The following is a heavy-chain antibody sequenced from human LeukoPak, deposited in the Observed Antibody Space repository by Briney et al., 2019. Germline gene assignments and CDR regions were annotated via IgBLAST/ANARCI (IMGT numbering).Heavy chain of an antibody. V-gene: IGHV3-7*01. CDR3: ARERAYDYVWGSYRYTGYFDY. Sequence: GGSLRLSCAASGFTFSSYWMSWVRQAPGKGLEWVANIKQDGSEKYYVDSVKGRFTISRDNAKNSLYLQMNSLRAEDTAVYYCARERAYDYVWGSYRYTGYFDYWGQGTLDTVSS. CDR2: IKQDGSEK. CDR1: GFTFSSYW. D-gene: IGHD3-16*02. J-gene: IGHJ4*02.